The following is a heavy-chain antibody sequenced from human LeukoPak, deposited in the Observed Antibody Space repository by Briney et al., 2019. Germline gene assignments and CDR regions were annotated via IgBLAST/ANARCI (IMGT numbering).Heavy chain of an antibody. J-gene: IGHJ4*02. CDR3: ARVVYDYYDSSGLDY. CDR2: ISAYNGNT. V-gene: IGHV1-18*01. Sequence: GASVKVSCKASGYTFTSYGISWVRQAPGQGLEWMGWISAYNGNTNYAQKLQGRVTMTTDTSTSTAYMELRSLRSDDTAVYYCARVVYDYYDSSGLDYWGQGTLVTVSS. D-gene: IGHD3-22*01. CDR1: GYTFTSYG.